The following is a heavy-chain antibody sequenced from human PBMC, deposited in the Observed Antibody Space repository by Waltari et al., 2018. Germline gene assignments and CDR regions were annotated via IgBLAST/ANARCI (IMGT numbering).Heavy chain of an antibody. D-gene: IGHD3-22*01. CDR1: GSSISSGYY. CDR2: IYHSGST. CDR3: ARDQYYYDSSGYYPDY. V-gene: IGHV4-38-2*02. J-gene: IGHJ4*02. Sequence: QVQLQESGPGLVKPSETLSLTCAVSGSSISSGYYWGWIRPPPGKGLEWIGSIYHSGSTYYNPSLKSRVTISVDTSKNQFSLKLSSVTAADTAVYYCARDQYYYDSSGYYPDYWGQGTLVTVSS.